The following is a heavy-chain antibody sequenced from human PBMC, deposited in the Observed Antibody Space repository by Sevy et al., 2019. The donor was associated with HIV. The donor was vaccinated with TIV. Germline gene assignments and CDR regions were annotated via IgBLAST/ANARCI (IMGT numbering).Heavy chain of an antibody. Sequence: SETLSLTCTVSGDSISSSNYYGGWIRQPPGKGLEWIGSIYYSGSTYYNPSLQSRVTISVDTSKNQFSLSLSSGTAADTAVYYCARHGGRIQQWYFHYWGQGTLVTVSS. J-gene: IGHJ4*02. CDR3: ARHGGRIQQWYFHY. V-gene: IGHV4-39*01. CDR2: IYYSGST. CDR1: GDSISSSNYY. D-gene: IGHD5-18*01.